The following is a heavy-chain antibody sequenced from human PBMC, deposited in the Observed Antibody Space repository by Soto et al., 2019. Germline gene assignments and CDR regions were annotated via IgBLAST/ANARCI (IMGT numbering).Heavy chain of an antibody. J-gene: IGHJ5*01. CDR3: TSLPRSSWYSFWFDS. CDR2: ISGSGGST. Sequence: GGSLRLSCAASGFTFSSYAMSWVRQAPGKGLEWVSAISGSGGSTYYADSVKGRFTISRDNSKNTLYLQMNSLRAEDTAVYYCTSLPRSSWYSFWFDSWGQGTLVTVSS. D-gene: IGHD6-13*01. V-gene: IGHV3-23*01. CDR1: GFTFSSYA.